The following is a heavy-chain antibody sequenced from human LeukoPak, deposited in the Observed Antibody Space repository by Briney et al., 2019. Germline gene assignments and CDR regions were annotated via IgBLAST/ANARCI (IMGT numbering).Heavy chain of an antibody. D-gene: IGHD3-16*02. CDR3: ARAGYTSPWTFDH. CDR2: IYSTGST. J-gene: IGHJ4*02. CDR1: GGSIRSYF. V-gene: IGHV4-4*07. Sequence: SETLSLTCSVSGGSIRSYFWSWIRQSAGRGLEHIGRIYSTGSTNYSLSLKSRVSISEDTSKNQFSLTLRSVTAADTAIYFCARAGYTSPWTFDHWGQGILVTVSS.